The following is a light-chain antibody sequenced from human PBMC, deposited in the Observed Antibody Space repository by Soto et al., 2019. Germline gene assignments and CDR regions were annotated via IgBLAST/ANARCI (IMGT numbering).Light chain of an antibody. Sequence: EIVMTQSPATLSVSPGERATLSCRASQSVSSDLAWYHQKPGQAHRLLIYGAYTRATGIPARFSGSGSGTEFTLTIKSLQSEDFAVYYCKQYNNWPRTFGQGTKVDIK. CDR3: KQYNNWPRT. CDR2: GAY. J-gene: IGKJ1*01. CDR1: QSVSSD. V-gene: IGKV3-15*01.